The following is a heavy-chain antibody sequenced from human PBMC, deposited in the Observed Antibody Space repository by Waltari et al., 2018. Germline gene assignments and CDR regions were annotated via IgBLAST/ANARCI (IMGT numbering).Heavy chain of an antibody. CDR2: IYYSGST. CDR1: CGSISSYY. CDR3: ARVLAGGNYYYYYMDV. Sequence: QVQLQESGPGLVKPSETLSLPCPVSCGSISSYYLSWIRQPPGKGLEWIGYIYYSGSTNYNPSLKSRVTISVDTSKNQFSLKLSSVTAADTAVYYCARVLAGGNYYYYYMDVWGKGTTVTVSS. J-gene: IGHJ6*03. D-gene: IGHD3-10*01. V-gene: IGHV4-59*01.